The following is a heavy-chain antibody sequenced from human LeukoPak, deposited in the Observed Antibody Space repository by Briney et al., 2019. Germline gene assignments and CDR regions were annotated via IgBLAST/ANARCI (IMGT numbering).Heavy chain of an antibody. D-gene: IGHD6-19*01. CDR2: IDYSGST. CDR1: GDSSSSSIYY. V-gene: IGHV4-39*07. Sequence: SETLSLTCTVSGDSSSSSIYYWGWIRQPRGKGLEWIGSIDYSGSTYYSPSLKSRATISIDTSKNRISLKLSSVTAADTAVYYCAREYTLYRSGWFLDYWGQGTVVTVSS. CDR3: AREYTLYRSGWFLDY. J-gene: IGHJ4*02.